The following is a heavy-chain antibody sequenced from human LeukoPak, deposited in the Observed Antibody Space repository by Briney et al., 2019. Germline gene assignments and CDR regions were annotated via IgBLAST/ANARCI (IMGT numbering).Heavy chain of an antibody. D-gene: IGHD3-10*01. V-gene: IGHV3-30*02. Sequence: PGGSLRLSCAASGFIFSSYGMHWVRQAPGKGLEWVTIRYDGTEEYYADSVKGRFTISRDNSKNTLYLQMNSLRPEDTAIYSCAKDSSLRGVIQYYYMDVWGKGTTVIVSS. CDR1: GFIFSSYG. J-gene: IGHJ6*03. CDR3: AKDSSLRGVIQYYYMDV. CDR2: RYDGTEE.